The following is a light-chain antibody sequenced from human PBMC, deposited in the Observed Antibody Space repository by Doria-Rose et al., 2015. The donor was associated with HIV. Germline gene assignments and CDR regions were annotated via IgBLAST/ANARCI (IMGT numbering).Light chain of an antibody. V-gene: IGLV2-14*03. J-gene: IGLJ1*01. Sequence: TQSASVSGSLGQSLTISCTGTSNDVGGYTYVSWYQQHPGKAPKLVIYDVNSRPSGISDRFSGSKSGNTASLTXSGLQAGDEADYYCCSYTITSTLLFGGGTRITVL. CDR2: DVN. CDR3: CSYTITSTLL. CDR1: SNDVGGYTY.